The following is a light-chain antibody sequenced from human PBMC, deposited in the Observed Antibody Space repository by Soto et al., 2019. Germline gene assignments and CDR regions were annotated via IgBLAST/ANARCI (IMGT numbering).Light chain of an antibody. V-gene: IGLV1-44*01. Sequence: QCVLTQPPSASATPGQWVTISCSGSSSNIGSNTVNWYQQLPGTAPKLVIYSNDQRPSGVPDRFSGSQSGTSASLAISGLQSEDEADYYCVAWDDSLNGYVVFGGGTKVTVL. CDR3: VAWDDSLNGYVV. J-gene: IGLJ2*01. CDR2: SND. CDR1: SSNIGSNT.